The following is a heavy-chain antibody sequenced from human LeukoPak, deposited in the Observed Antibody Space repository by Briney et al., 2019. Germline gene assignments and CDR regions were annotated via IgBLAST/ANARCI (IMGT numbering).Heavy chain of an antibody. Sequence: PSETLSLTCTVSGGSISSYYWNWFRQPPGKGLEWIGYIYYSGSTYYNPSLKSRVTISVDTSENQFSLKLSSVTAADTAVYYCARYVVYGSGKYYFDYWGQGTLVTVSS. V-gene: IGHV4-59*04. D-gene: IGHD3-10*01. J-gene: IGHJ4*02. CDR3: ARYVVYGSGKYYFDY. CDR2: IYYSGST. CDR1: GGSISSYY.